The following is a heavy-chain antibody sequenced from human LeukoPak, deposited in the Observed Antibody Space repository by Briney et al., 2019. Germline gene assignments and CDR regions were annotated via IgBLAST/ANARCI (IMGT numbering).Heavy chain of an antibody. J-gene: IGHJ6*03. D-gene: IGHD3-3*01. CDR3: ARGPTTFWSGYYYYYYYMDV. V-gene: IGHV4-30-4*08. Sequence: PSETLSLTCTVSGGSISSGDYYWSWIRQPPGKGLEWIGYIYYSGSTYYNPSLKSRVTISVDTSKNQFSLKLSSVTAADTAVYYCARGPTTFWSGYYYYYYYMDVWGKGTTVTVSS. CDR2: IYYSGST. CDR1: GGSISSGDYY.